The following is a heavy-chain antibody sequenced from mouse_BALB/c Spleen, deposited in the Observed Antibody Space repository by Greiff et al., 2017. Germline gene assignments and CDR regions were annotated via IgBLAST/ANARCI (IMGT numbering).Heavy chain of an antibody. J-gene: IGHJ4*01. D-gene: IGHD3-2*02. V-gene: IGHV2-6-7*01. CDR1: GFSLNGYG. Sequence: VQVVESGPGLVAPSQSLSITCTVSGFSLNGYGVNWVRQTPGKGLEWLGMIWGDGSTDYNAALKSRLSTSKDNSKSQVFLKMNSLQTDDTARYYCAKDQGMDYWGQGTSVTVSS. CDR3: AKDQGMDY. CDR2: IWGDGST.